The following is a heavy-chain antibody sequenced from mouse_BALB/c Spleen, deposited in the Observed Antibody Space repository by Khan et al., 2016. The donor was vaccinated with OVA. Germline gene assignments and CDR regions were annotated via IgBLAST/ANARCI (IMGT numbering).Heavy chain of an antibody. CDR1: GFNIKDTY. CDR2: IAPANGNT. CDR3: ARASDDPRDFEV. J-gene: IGHJ1*01. D-gene: IGHD6-1*01. Sequence: VRLQQSGAELVKPGASVKLSCTASGFNIKDTYLHWVKQRPEQGLEWIGRIAPANGNTKYDPKFQGKATITADTSSTTSYLQLNSLTSEDTAVYYCARASDDPRDFEVWGAGTTVTVSS. V-gene: IGHV14-3*02.